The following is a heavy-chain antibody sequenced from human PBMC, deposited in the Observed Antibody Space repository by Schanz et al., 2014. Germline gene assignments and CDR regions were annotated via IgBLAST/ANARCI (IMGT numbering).Heavy chain of an antibody. J-gene: IGHJ3*02. D-gene: IGHD4-17*01. Sequence: QVQLQESGPGLVKPSQTLSLTCTVSGGSVSSGGDYWSWIRQHPGKGLEWIGFISYSGSTYYNPSLKSRVTISVDTSKNQFSLSLSSATAADTSVYYCARDRGHGDLPGDIWGQGTMVTVSS. CDR1: GGSVSSGGDY. CDR3: ARDRGHGDLPGDI. V-gene: IGHV4-31*03. CDR2: ISYSGST.